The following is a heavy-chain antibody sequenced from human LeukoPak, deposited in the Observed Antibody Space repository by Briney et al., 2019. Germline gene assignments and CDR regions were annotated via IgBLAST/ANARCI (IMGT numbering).Heavy chain of an antibody. V-gene: IGHV3-23*01. Sequence: PGGSLRLSCAASGFTFSSYAMSWVRQAPGKGLEWVSAISGSGGSTYYADSVKGRFTISRHNSKNTLYLQMNSLRAEDTAVYYCASDPRSDDFWSGRFDYWGQGTLVTVSS. CDR3: ASDPRSDDFWSGRFDY. CDR1: GFTFSSYA. CDR2: ISGSGGST. J-gene: IGHJ4*02. D-gene: IGHD3-3*01.